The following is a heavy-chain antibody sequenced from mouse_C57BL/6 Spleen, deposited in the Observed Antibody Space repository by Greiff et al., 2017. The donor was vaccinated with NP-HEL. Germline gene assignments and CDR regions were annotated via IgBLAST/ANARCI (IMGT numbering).Heavy chain of an antibody. V-gene: IGHV1-66*01. CDR3: ASYYGSGYYAMDY. Sequence: QVQLQQSGPELVKPGASVKISCKASGYSFTSYYIHWVKQRPGQGLEWIGWIYPGSGNTKYNEKFKGKATLTADTSSSTAYMQLSSLTSEDSAVYYCASYYGSGYYAMDYWGQGTSVTVSS. D-gene: IGHD1-1*01. CDR2: IYPGSGNT. J-gene: IGHJ4*01. CDR1: GYSFTSYY.